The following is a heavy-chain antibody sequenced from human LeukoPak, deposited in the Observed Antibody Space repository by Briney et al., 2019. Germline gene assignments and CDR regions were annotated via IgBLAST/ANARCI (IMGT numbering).Heavy chain of an antibody. CDR3: ARHSPPTIGNDAFDI. J-gene: IGHJ3*02. CDR1: GGSISSSRYY. V-gene: IGHV4-39*01. CDR2: IYYSGST. D-gene: IGHD2/OR15-2a*01. Sequence: PSETLSLTCTVSGGSISSSRYYWGWIRQPPGKGLEWIGSIYYSGSTYYNPSLKSRVTISVDTSKNQFSLKLNSVTAADTAVYYCARHSPPTIGNDAFDIWGQGTVVTVSS.